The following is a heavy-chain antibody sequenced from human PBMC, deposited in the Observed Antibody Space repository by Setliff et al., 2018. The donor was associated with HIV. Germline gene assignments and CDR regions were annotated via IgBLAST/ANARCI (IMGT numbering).Heavy chain of an antibody. J-gene: IGHJ6*03. CDR1: GYTFTSYD. V-gene: IGHV1-8*02. CDR2: MNPNSGNT. CDR3: ARARRDSYDRGRRNHYYIDV. Sequence: ASVKVSCKASGYTFTSYDINWVRQATGQGLEWMGWMNPNSGNTGYAQKFQGRVTMTRDASISTAYMELNTLKFEDTAVYYCARARRDSYDRGRRNHYYIDVWGKGTTVT. D-gene: IGHD3-22*01.